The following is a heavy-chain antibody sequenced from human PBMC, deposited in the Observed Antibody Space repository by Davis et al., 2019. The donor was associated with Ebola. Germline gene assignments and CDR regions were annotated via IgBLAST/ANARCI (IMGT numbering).Heavy chain of an antibody. J-gene: IGHJ5*02. CDR2: INPNSGGP. Sequence: ASVKVSCKASGYTFTGYYMHWVRQAPGQGLEWMGWINPNSGGPNYAQKLQGRVTMTTDTSTSTAYMELRSLRSDDTAVYYCARAQWLPPFDPWGQGTLVTVSS. CDR3: ARAQWLPPFDP. V-gene: IGHV1-2*02. D-gene: IGHD6-19*01. CDR1: GYTFTGYY.